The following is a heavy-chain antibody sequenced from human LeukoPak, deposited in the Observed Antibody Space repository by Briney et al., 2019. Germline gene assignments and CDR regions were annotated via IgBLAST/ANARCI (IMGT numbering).Heavy chain of an antibody. D-gene: IGHD2-2*01. V-gene: IGHV1-18*01. Sequence: ASVKVSCKASGYTFTSYGISWVRQAPGQGLEWMGWISAYNGNTNYAQELQGRVTMTTDTSTSTAYMELRSLRSDDTAVYYCARDRVRYCSSTSCYLLGSEYYYYYMDVWGKGTTVTVSS. CDR1: GYTFTSYG. CDR2: ISAYNGNT. CDR3: ARDRVRYCSSTSCYLLGSEYYYYYMDV. J-gene: IGHJ6*03.